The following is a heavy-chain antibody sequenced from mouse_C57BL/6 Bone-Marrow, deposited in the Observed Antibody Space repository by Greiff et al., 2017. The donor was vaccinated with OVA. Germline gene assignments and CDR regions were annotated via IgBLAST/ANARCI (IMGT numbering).Heavy chain of an antibody. CDR3: ARTAAQAPYYFDY. D-gene: IGHD3-2*02. CDR2: FHPYNDDP. V-gene: IGHV1-47*01. J-gene: IGHJ2*01. CDR1: GYTFTTYP. Sequence: QVQLQQSGAELVKPGASVKMSCKASGYTFTTYPIEWMKQNHGKSLEWIGNFHPYNDDPKYNEKFQGKATLTVEKSSSTAYMQISSLTSEDSAVYYCARTAAQAPYYFDYWGQGTTLTVAS.